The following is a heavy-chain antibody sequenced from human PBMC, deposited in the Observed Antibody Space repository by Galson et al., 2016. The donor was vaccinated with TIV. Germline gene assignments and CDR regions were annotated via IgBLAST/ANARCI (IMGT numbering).Heavy chain of an antibody. J-gene: IGHJ5*02. D-gene: IGHD5/OR15-5a*01. CDR2: IDPTDSYT. CDR3: ARGVSTGSGWLDP. CDR1: GYSFTNYW. V-gene: IGHV5-10-1*01. Sequence: QSGAEVKKPGESLTISCKGSGYSFTNYWINWVRQMPGKGLEWMGRIDPTDSYTNYSPSFEGHVTIPADKSISTAFLQWSSLKASDTAIYFCARGVSTGSGWLDPWGQGTLVTVSS.